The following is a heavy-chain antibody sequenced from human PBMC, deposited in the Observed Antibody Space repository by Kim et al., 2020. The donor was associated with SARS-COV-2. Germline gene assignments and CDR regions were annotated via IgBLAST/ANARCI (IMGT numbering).Heavy chain of an antibody. V-gene: IGHV4-61*01. CDR1: GGSVSSGSYF. CDR2: IYYSGNT. D-gene: IGHD3-3*01. CDR3: ARAPNDFWSGYPYYFDY. Sequence: SQTLSLTCTVSGGSVSSGSYFWSWIRQPPGKGLEWIGYIYYSGNTNHNPSLKSRVTMSVDTSKNQFPVKLRSVTAADTAVYYCARAPNDFWSGYPYYFDYWGQGTLVTVSS. J-gene: IGHJ4*02.